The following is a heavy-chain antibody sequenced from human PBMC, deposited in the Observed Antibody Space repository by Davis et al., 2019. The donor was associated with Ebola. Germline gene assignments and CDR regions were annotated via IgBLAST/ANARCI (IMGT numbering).Heavy chain of an antibody. D-gene: IGHD4-17*01. CDR3: ARVPMTTVTRVANWFDP. Sequence: SVTVSCKASAGTFSSYAISWVRHAPGQGLEWMGGIIPIFGTANYAQKFQGRVTITADESTSTAYMELSSLRSEDTAVYYCARVPMTTVTRVANWFDPWGQGTLVTVSS. V-gene: IGHV1-69*13. CDR1: AGTFSSYA. J-gene: IGHJ5*02. CDR2: IIPIFGTA.